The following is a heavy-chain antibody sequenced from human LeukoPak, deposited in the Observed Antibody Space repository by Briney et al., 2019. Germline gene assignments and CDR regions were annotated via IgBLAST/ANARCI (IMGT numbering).Heavy chain of an antibody. J-gene: IGHJ4*02. CDR1: GFTFSTFA. D-gene: IGHD2-15*01. Sequence: PGGSLRLSCAASGFTFSTFAMSWVRQAPGKGLAWVSYASGSVGAVFYADSVKGRFTTSRDNDRNSLYLQMDSLRAEDTAVYYCARLGYCSGGACYTLDSWGRGALVTVSS. CDR3: ARLGYCSGGACYTLDS. V-gene: IGHV3-23*01. CDR2: ASGSVGAV.